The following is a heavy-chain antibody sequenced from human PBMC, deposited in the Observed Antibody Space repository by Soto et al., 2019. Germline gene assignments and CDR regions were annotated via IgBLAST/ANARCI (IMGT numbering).Heavy chain of an antibody. CDR2: ISSSGSTI. CDR1: GFTFSSYS. Sequence: EVQLVESGGGLVQPGGSLRLSCAASGFTFSSYSMNWVRQAPGKGLEWVSYISSSGSTIHYADYVKGRFTISRDNAKNSLYLQMSGLRAEDTAVYYCASKISGTYLGYWGQGTLVTVSS. CDR3: ASKISGTYLGY. J-gene: IGHJ4*02. D-gene: IGHD1-26*01. V-gene: IGHV3-48*01.